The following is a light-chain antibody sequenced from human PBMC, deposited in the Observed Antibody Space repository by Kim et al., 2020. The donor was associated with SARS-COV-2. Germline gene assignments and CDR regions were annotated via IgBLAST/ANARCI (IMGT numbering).Light chain of an antibody. Sequence: SPGERATRSCRASQSVGSRYLAWYQQKPGQAPRLLIYGASRRATGIPDRLSGSGSGTDFTLAISRLEPEDFAVYYCQQYLISPWTFGQGTKVDIK. CDR3: QQYLISPWT. CDR2: GAS. CDR1: QSVGSRY. J-gene: IGKJ1*01. V-gene: IGKV3-20*01.